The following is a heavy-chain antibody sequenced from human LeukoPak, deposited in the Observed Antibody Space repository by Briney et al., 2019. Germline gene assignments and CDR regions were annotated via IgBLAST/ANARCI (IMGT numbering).Heavy chain of an antibody. J-gene: IGHJ5*02. CDR3: ATLLYSSGWYHPRWFDP. D-gene: IGHD6-19*01. V-gene: IGHV1-24*01. CDR1: GYTLTELS. CDR2: FDPEDGET. Sequence: ASVKVSCKVSGYTLTELSMHWVRQAPGKGLEWMGGFDPEDGETIYAQEFQGRVTMTEDTSTDTAYMELSSLRSEDTAVYYCATLLYSSGWYHPRWFDPWGQGTLVTVSS.